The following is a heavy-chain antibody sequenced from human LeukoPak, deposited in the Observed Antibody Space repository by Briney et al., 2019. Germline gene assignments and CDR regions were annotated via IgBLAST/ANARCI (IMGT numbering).Heavy chain of an antibody. CDR3: ARTPYNWNYVFSAFDI. CDR2: IIPIFGTA. CDR1: GGTFSSYA. V-gene: IGHV1-69*15. D-gene: IGHD1-7*01. Sequence: SSVKVSCKASGGTFSSYAISWVRQAPGQGLEWMGRIIPIFGTANYAQKFQGRVTITADESTSTAYMELSSLRSEDTAVYYCARTPYNWNYVFSAFDIWGQGTMVTVSS. J-gene: IGHJ3*02.